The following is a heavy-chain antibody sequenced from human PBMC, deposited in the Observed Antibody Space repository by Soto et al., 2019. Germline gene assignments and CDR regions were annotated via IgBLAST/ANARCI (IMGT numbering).Heavy chain of an antibody. J-gene: IGHJ4*02. CDR2: ISYDGSNK. D-gene: IGHD2-15*01. V-gene: IGHV3-30*03. CDR3: AHSKGYCSSGNCYLDY. Sequence: QVQLVESGGGVVQPGRSLRLSCAASGFTFSNYGMHWVRQAPGKGLEWVAVISYDGSNKFYADSVKGRFTIARDNSENTLYLQMNSLRAEDTAVYYCAHSKGYCSSGNCYLDYWGQGTLVTVSS. CDR1: GFTFSNYG.